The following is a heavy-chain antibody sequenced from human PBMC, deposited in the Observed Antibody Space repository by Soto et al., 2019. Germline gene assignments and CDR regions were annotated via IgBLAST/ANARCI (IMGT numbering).Heavy chain of an antibody. D-gene: IGHD2-2*01. V-gene: IGHV1-3*01. CDR2: INAVNGNT. Sequence: QVQLVQSGAEVKKPGASVKVSCKASGYTFTSYAMHWVRQAPGQRPEWMGWINAVNGNTKYSQKFQGRFTITRGTAASTDYMELSSLRSEDTAVYYCAGDRCSSTSCYHLYYCFDLWGRGTLVTVSS. CDR3: AGDRCSSTSCYHLYYCFDL. CDR1: GYTFTSYA. J-gene: IGHJ2*01.